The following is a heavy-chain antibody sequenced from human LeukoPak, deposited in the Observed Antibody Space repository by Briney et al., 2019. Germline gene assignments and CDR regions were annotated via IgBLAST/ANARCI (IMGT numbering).Heavy chain of an antibody. J-gene: IGHJ5*02. CDR1: GYTFTSYY. D-gene: IGHD1-14*01. Sequence: GASVKVSCKASGYTFTSYYMHWVRQAPGQGLEWMGIINPSGGSTSYARKFQGRVTMTRDTSTSTVYMELSSLRSEDTAVYYCARVTGGYWFDPWGQGTLVTVSS. CDR3: ARVTGGYWFDP. CDR2: INPSGGST. V-gene: IGHV1-46*01.